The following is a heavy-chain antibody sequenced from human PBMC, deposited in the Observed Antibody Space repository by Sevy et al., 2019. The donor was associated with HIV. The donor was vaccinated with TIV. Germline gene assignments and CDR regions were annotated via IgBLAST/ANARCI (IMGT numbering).Heavy chain of an antibody. CDR2: ISWTSGSR. Sequence: GGSLRLSCAASGFTFDDYAMHWVRQAPGKGLEWVSGISWTSGSRGYADSVKGRFTISRDNAKNSLYLQMNSLRAEDTALYYCSGGSGYYYYGMDLWGQGTTVTVSS. D-gene: IGHD3-10*01. J-gene: IGHJ6*01. CDR1: GFTFDDYA. CDR3: SGGSGYYYYGMDL. V-gene: IGHV3-9*01.